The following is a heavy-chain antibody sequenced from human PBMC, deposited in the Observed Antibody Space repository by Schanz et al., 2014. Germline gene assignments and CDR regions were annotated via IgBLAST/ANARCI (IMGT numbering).Heavy chain of an antibody. Sequence: QVQLVESGGGVVQFGRSLRLSCVASGFTFSSYGMHWVRQAPGKGLEWVAVIWYDENNKYYADSVKGRFTMSRDNSKNPLYLQMNSLRAEDPAVYYCARANYRRKINFDYWGRGTLVTVSS. CDR2: IWYDENNK. V-gene: IGHV3-33*01. D-gene: IGHD3-10*01. J-gene: IGHJ4*02. CDR3: ARANYRRKINFDY. CDR1: GFTFSSYG.